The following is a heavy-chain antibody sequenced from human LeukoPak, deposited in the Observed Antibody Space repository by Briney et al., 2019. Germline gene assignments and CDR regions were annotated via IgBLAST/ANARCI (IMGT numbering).Heavy chain of an antibody. CDR3: REDCTNGVCYDY. Sequence: TSETLSLTCAVYGGSFSGYYWSWIRQPPGKGLEWIGEINHSGSTNYNPSLKSRVTISVDTSKNQFSLKLSSVTAADTAVYYCREDCTNGVCYDYWGQGTLVTVSS. D-gene: IGHD2-8*01. J-gene: IGHJ4*02. V-gene: IGHV4-34*01. CDR1: GGSFSGYY. CDR2: INHSGST.